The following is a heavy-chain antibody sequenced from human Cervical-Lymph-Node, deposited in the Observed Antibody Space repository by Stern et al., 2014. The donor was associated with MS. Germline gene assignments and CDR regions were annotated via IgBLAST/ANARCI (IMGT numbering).Heavy chain of an antibody. V-gene: IGHV1-69*01. J-gene: IGHJ6*02. D-gene: IGHD3-9*01. Sequence: VHLVESGAEVKKPGSSVKISCKASGGTFNVYAINWLRQAPGQGLEWMGGIIHIFGTANYAQKLQDRVTITADESTRTSSMHLSSLRFDDTAVYYCARDGRHTDNYGLDVWGQGTTVIVSS. CDR1: GGTFNVYA. CDR2: IIHIFGTA. CDR3: ARDGRHTDNYGLDV.